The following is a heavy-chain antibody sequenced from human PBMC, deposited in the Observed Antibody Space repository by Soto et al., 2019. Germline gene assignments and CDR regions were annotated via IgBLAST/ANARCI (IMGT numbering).Heavy chain of an antibody. CDR2: ISGSGTGT. CDR1: GFTFSIYD. D-gene: IGHD3-22*01. CDR3: AKDAPGSGYLSDY. V-gene: IGHV3-23*01. Sequence: VPLLESGGGLVQPGGSLRLSCAASGFTFSIYDMSWVRQAPGKGLEWVATISGSGTGTTYADSVRGRFTISRDNSKNTLYLQMNRPRAEDTAVYYCAKDAPGSGYLSDYWGRGTLVTVSS. J-gene: IGHJ4*02.